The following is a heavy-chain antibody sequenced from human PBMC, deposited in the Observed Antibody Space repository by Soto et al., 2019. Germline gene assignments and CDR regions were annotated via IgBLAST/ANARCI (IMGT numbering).Heavy chain of an antibody. CDR1: GFAFDING. J-gene: IGHJ4*02. Sequence: EVQLLDSGGGLVQPGGSLRLSCAASGFAFDINGMTWVRQVPGKGLEWVSAISAGGGTKYYADPVKGRFTISRDNSKNMLYLQMNSLRAEDTAVYYCAKVRRDSAWLSELDYFDYWGQGTPVTVSS. CDR2: ISAGGGTK. V-gene: IGHV3-23*01. D-gene: IGHD5-12*01. CDR3: AKVRRDSAWLSELDYFDY.